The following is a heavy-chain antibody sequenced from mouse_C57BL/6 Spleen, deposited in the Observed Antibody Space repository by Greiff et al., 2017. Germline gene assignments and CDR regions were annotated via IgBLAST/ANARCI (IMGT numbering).Heavy chain of an antibody. V-gene: IGHV5-17*01. CDR2: ISSGSSTI. CDR3: ARYYYGYYFDY. D-gene: IGHD1-1*01. Sequence: DVKLVESGGGLVKPGGSLKLSCAASGFTFSDYGMHWVRQAPEKGLEWVAYISSGSSTIYYADTVKGRFTISRDNAKNTLFLQMTSLRSEDTAMYYCARYYYGYYFDYWGQGTTLTVSS. CDR1: GFTFSDYG. J-gene: IGHJ2*01.